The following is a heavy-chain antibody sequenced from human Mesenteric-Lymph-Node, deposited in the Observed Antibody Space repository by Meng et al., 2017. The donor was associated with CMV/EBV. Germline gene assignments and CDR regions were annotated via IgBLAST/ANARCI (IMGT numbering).Heavy chain of an antibody. CDR2: TVPIHGLV. D-gene: IGHD3-16*01. CDR1: GGAFRSYA. Sequence: SVKVSCKASGGAFRSYAISWVRQTPGQGLEWMGGTVPIHGLVNYAQKFQGRVTITADKSTRTAYMEVSSLSSDDTAVYYCASVPAYNDYVPDYYGMDVWGQGTTVTVSS. J-gene: IGHJ6*02. CDR3: ASVPAYNDYVPDYYGMDV. V-gene: IGHV1-69*10.